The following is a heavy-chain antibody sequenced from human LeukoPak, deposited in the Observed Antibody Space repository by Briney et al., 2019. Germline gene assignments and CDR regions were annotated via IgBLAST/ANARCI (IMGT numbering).Heavy chain of an antibody. CDR1: GGTFSSYA. Sequence: ASVKVSCKASGGTFSSYAISWVRQAPGQGLEWMGGIIPIFGTANYAQKFQGRVTITADESTSTAYMKLSSLRSEDTAVYYCAREPTYYDSSGYYFWFDPWGQGTLVTVSS. CDR3: AREPTYYDSSGYYFWFDP. CDR2: IIPIFGTA. J-gene: IGHJ5*02. V-gene: IGHV1-69*13. D-gene: IGHD3-22*01.